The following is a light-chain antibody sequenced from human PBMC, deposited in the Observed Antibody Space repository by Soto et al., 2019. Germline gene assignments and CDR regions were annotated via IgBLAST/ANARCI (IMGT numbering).Light chain of an antibody. Sequence: QSALTQPASVSGSPGQSITISCSGTSSDVGSYDHVAWYQQFPGKAPKLMIFEVSKRPSGVPDRFSGSKSGNTASLTVSGLQTEDEADYYCSSYAGSNNPYVFGTGTKVTVL. V-gene: IGLV2-8*01. J-gene: IGLJ1*01. CDR1: SSDVGSYDH. CDR3: SSYAGSNNPYV. CDR2: EVS.